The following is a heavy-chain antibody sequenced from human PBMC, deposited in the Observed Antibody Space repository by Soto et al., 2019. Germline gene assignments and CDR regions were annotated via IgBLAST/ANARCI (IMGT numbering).Heavy chain of an antibody. D-gene: IGHD3-22*01. Sequence: ASVKVSCKASGNTVPNYAIHWVRQAPGQRLEWMGWINGGNGNTYYSEHFQGRVTFTRDTSASTAYMELSSLRSEDTAVYYCARGAHYYYDSSGYYYEVPFDPWGQGTLVTVSS. CDR2: INGGNGNT. V-gene: IGHV1-3*01. CDR1: GNTVPNYA. J-gene: IGHJ5*02. CDR3: ARGAHYYYDSSGYYYEVPFDP.